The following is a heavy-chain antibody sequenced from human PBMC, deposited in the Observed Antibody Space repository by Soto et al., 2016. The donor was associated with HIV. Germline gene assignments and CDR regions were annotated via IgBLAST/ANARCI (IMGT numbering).Heavy chain of an antibody. V-gene: IGHV3-15*01. J-gene: IGHJ6*02. CDR2: IKTKTDGGTT. D-gene: IGHD2-21*02. CDR1: GFTFSNAW. CDR3: TTGTDRGLTYYYYYGMDV. Sequence: EVHLVESGGGLVKPGGSLRLSCAASGFTFSNAWMTWVRQVPGKGLEWVGRIKTKTDGGTTDYAAPVKGRFTISRDDSKNMLFLQMNSLKAEDTAVYYCTTGTDRGLTYYYYYGMDVWGQGTTVTVSS.